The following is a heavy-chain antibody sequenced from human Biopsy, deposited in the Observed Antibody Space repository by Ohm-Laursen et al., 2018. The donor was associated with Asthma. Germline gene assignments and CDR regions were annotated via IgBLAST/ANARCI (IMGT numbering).Heavy chain of an antibody. Sequence: GTLSLTCIVSGDAMSTSGSYWGWIRQSPRKGLEWIGSIYYSGRTYYNPSLESRVTISADTSKNHFSLKVTSVTAADTAVYYCARAVSSSSYWYFDLWGRGDLVTVSS. J-gene: IGHJ2*01. D-gene: IGHD6-6*01. V-gene: IGHV4-39*02. CDR3: ARAVSSSSYWYFDL. CDR1: GDAMSTSGSY. CDR2: IYYSGRT.